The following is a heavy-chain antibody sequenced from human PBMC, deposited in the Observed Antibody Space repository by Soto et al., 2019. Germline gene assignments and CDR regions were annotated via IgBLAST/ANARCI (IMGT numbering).Heavy chain of an antibody. CDR1: GFTFSNYW. D-gene: IGHD1-7*01. CDR3: ARDGTNVRYNWFDP. J-gene: IGHJ5*02. Sequence: PGGSLRLSWAASGFTFSNYWMTWVRQAPGKGLEWVANIKEDGSEKNYVVSVKGRFTISRDNAKNSLFLQMSSLRAEDTALYFCARDGTNVRYNWFDPWGQGTLVTVSS. CDR2: IKEDGSEK. V-gene: IGHV3-7*05.